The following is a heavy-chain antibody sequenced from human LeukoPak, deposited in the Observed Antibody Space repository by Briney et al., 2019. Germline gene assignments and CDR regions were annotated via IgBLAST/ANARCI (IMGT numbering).Heavy chain of an antibody. CDR2: LNPNSGGT. J-gene: IGHJ3*02. CDR3: ASRTGYCSSTSCYTNEDDAFDI. CDR1: GYTFTGHY. V-gene: IGHV1-2*02. D-gene: IGHD2-2*02. Sequence: ASVKVSCKASGYTFTGHYIHWVRQAPGQGLEWMGWLNPNSGGTNYAQKFQGRVTMTRGTSISTAYMELRSLRSDDTAVYYCASRTGYCSSTSCYTNEDDAFDIWGQGTMVTVSS.